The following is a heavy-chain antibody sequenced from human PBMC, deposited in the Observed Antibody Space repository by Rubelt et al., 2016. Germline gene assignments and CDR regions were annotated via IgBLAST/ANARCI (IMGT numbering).Heavy chain of an antibody. Sequence: EVQLAESGGDLVQPGGSMRLSCAGSGFTFRSSAMSWVRQAPGKGLEWVANIKQDGSEKNYVDSVKGRFTISRDNVKNLLNLQMSSLRAEDTAVYYGAREAYRQLNYWGQGTLVTVSS. V-gene: IGHV3-7*01. CDR3: AREAYRQLNY. CDR1: GFTFRSSA. J-gene: IGHJ4*02. CDR2: IKQDGSEK. D-gene: IGHD6-6*01.